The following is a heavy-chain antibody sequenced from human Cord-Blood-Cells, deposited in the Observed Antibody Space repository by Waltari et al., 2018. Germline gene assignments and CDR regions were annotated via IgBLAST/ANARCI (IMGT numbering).Heavy chain of an antibody. CDR3: APGGGGS. J-gene: IGHJ4*02. D-gene: IGHD3-16*01. CDR1: GYTFTAYY. Sequence: QVQLVQSGAEVKKPGASVKVSCKASGYTFTAYYMHWVRQAPGQGVEWMGCINPNSGDTNYAQNFQGRVTMTRDTSISTAYMELSRLRSDDTAVYYGAPGGGGSWGQGTLVTVSS. V-gene: IGHV1-2*02. CDR2: INPNSGDT.